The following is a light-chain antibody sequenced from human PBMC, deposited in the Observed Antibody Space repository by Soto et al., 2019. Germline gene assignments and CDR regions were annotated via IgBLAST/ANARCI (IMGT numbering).Light chain of an antibody. CDR2: AAS. CDR1: QSISSY. CDR3: QQYNNWPWT. Sequence: DIQMAQSPSSLSASVGASVTITSRASQSISSYLNWYQQKPGKATKLLIYAASSLQSGVPSRFSGSGSGTDFTLTISSLQSEDLAVYYCQQYNNWPWTFGQGTKVDIK. J-gene: IGKJ1*01. V-gene: IGKV1-39*01.